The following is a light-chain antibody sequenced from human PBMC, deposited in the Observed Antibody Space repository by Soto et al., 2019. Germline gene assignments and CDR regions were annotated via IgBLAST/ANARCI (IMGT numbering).Light chain of an antibody. V-gene: IGLV2-14*01. J-gene: IGLJ1*01. Sequence: QSALTQPASVSGSPGQSIAISCTGTNNDIGIYNYVSWYQQHPGKAPKLIIYEVSKRPSGVSNRFSGSKSGNTASLTISGLQPDDGADYYCNSYSSSSTGVYVFGTGTKLTVL. CDR2: EVS. CDR1: NNDIGIYNY. CDR3: NSYSSSSTGVYV.